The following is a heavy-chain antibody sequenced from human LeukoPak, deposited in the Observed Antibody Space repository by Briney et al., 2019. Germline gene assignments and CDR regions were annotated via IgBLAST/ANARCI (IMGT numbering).Heavy chain of an antibody. CDR1: GGTFSSYA. V-gene: IGHV1-69*05. D-gene: IGHD6-13*01. J-gene: IGHJ4*02. Sequence: SVKVSCKASGGTFSSYAISWVRQAPGQGLEWMGRIIPIFGTANYAQKFQGRVTITTDESTSTAYMELSSLRSEDTAVYYCARDVGSSSWYFDYWGQGTLVTVSS. CDR2: IIPIFGTA. CDR3: ARDVGSSSWYFDY.